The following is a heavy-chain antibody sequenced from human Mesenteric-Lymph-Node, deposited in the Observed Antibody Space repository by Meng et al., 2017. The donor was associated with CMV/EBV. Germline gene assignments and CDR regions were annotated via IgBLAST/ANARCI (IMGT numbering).Heavy chain of an antibody. V-gene: IGHV4-34*01. J-gene: IGHJ4*02. D-gene: IGHD2-15*01. CDR1: GGSFSGYY. CDR3: ARGSDIPVNNY. CDR2: INHSGVP. Sequence: QVQLQQWGAGLLKPSETLSLTCAVYGGSFSGYYWSWIRQPPGKGLEWIGEINHSGVPNYNPSLKSRVTISQDRSKNQFSLKLSSVTAEDTAVYYCARGSDIPVNNYWGQGTLVTGYS.